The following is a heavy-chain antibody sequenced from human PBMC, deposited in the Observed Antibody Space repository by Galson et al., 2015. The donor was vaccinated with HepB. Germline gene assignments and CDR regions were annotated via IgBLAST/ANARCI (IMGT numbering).Heavy chain of an antibody. CDR2: IKSKTDGGTT. V-gene: IGHV3-15*01. CDR1: GFTFSNAW. D-gene: IGHD2/OR15-2a*01. J-gene: IGHJ6*02. CDR3: TTDSISYYYGMDV. Sequence: SLRLSCAASGFTFSNAWMSWVRQAPGKGLEWVGRIKSKTDGGTTDYAAPVKGRFTISIDDSKNTLYLQMNSLKTEDTAVYYCTTDSISYYYGMDVWGQGTTVTVSS.